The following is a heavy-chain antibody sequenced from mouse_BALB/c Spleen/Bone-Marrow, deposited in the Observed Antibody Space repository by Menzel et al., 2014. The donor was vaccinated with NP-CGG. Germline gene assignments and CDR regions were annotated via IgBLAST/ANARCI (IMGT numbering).Heavy chain of an antibody. V-gene: IGHV1S130*01. CDR2: IHPNRGNT. CDR3: ARHSSYAWYFDF. J-gene: IGHJ2*01. CDR1: GYTFTNSW. D-gene: IGHD1-1*01. Sequence: VQLVESGSGLVRPGASVKVSCKASGYTFTNSWMHWAKQRPGQGLEWIGEIHPNRGNTNYNEKSKGKATLTVDTSSSTAYVDLNSLTSEDSAVYYCARHSSYAWYFDFWGQGTTLTGSS.